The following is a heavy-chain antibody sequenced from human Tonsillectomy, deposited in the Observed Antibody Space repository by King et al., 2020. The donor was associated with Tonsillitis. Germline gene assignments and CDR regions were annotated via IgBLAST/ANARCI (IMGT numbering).Heavy chain of an antibody. J-gene: IGHJ4*02. Sequence: VQLVESGRGLVQPGGSLRLSCAASGFTFGSYSMNWVRQAPGKGLEWVSYISSSSGTIYYADSVKGRFTISRDNAKNSLYLQMNSLRAEDTAIYYCARVYSSGWYRDYFDYWGQGTLVTVSS. CDR2: ISSSSGTI. D-gene: IGHD6-19*01. CDR3: ARVYSSGWYRDYFDY. V-gene: IGHV3-48*01. CDR1: GFTFGSYS.